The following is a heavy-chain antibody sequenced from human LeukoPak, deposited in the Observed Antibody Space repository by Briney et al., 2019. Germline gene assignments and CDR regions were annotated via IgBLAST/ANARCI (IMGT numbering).Heavy chain of an antibody. J-gene: IGHJ4*02. CDR2: LNQDGSAM. CDR1: GFTFSSYW. D-gene: IGHD2-2*01. CDR3: ARDHGCSSTSCYDDVY. Sequence: GGSLRLSCAASGFTFSSYWMSWVRQAPGKGLEWVANLNQDGSAMYYVDSVKGRFTISRDNAKNSLYLQMSNLRVEDTAVYYCARDHGCSSTSCYDDVYWGQGTLVTVSS. V-gene: IGHV3-7*01.